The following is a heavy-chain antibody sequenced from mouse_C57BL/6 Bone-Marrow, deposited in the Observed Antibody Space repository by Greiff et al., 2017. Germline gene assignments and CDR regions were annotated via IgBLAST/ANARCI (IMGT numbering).Heavy chain of an antibody. V-gene: IGHV1-19*01. J-gene: IGHJ2*01. CDR3: ARVRAYYSNSYYFDY. CDR2: INPYNGGT. Sequence: EVQLQQSGPVLVKPGASVKMSCKASGYTFTDYYMNWVQQSHGKSLEWIGVINPYNGGTSYNQKFKGKATLTVDKSSRTAYMELNSLTSEDSAVYYCARVRAYYSNSYYFDYWGQGITHTVSS. CDR1: GYTFTDYY. D-gene: IGHD2-5*01.